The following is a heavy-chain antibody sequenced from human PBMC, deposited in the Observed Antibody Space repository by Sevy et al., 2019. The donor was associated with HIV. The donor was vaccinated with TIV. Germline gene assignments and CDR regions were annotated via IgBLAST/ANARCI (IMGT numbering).Heavy chain of an antibody. V-gene: IGHV1-18*04. Sequence: GESLKISCKASGYTFATYKISWVRQAPGQGLEWMGWISPNNGNTNYTQNFQGRVTMTTDTSTNTAFLDLRSLRSEDTAVYYCARGGDVVGVPATANWHFDFWGQGTLVTVSS. J-gene: IGHJ4*02. CDR3: ARGGDVVGVPATANWHFDF. CDR1: GYTFATYK. CDR2: ISPNNGNT. D-gene: IGHD2-15*01.